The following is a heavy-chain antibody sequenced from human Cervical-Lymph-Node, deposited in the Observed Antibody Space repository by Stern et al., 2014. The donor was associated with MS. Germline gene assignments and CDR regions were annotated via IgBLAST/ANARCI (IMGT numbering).Heavy chain of an antibody. CDR1: GGAISGDF. J-gene: IGHJ3*02. D-gene: IGHD3-22*01. CDR2: VHHSGST. V-gene: IGHV4-59*01. CDR3: ARNYYDSSGSRRGTFDI. Sequence: VQLVESGPGLVKPSGTLSLTCTVSGGAISGDFWSWIRQTPGKGLEWIGYVHHSGSTNYNPSLESRVTISVETSKNQFSLRLTSVTAADTALYYCARNYYDSSGSRRGTFDIWGQGTMVTVSS.